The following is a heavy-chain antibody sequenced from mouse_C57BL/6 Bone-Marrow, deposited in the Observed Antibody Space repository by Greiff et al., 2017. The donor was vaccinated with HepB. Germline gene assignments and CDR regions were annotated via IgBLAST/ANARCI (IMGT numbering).Heavy chain of an antibody. CDR3: ARDPLYYGSSLDY. Sequence: DVKLQESGPGLVKPSQSLSLTCSVTGYSITSGYYWNWIRQFPGNKLEWMGYISYDGSNNYNPSLKNRISITRDTSKNQFFLKLNSVTTEDTATYYCARDPLYYGSSLDYWGQGTTLTVSS. J-gene: IGHJ2*01. CDR1: GYSITSGYY. D-gene: IGHD1-1*01. V-gene: IGHV3-6*01. CDR2: ISYDGSN.